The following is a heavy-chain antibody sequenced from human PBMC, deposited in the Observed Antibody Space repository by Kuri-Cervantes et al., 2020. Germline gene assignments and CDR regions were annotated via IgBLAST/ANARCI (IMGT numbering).Heavy chain of an antibody. D-gene: IGHD3-22*01. J-gene: IGHJ4*02. V-gene: IGHV3-9*01. CDR2: ISWNSGSI. CDR1: GFTFDDYA. Sequence: SLKISCAASGFTFDDYAMHWVRQAPGKSLEWVSGISWNSGSIGYADSVKGRFTISRDNAKNSLYLQMNSLRAEDTALYYCAKDYDSSGYYYFDYWGQGTLVTVSS. CDR3: AKDYDSSGYYYFDY.